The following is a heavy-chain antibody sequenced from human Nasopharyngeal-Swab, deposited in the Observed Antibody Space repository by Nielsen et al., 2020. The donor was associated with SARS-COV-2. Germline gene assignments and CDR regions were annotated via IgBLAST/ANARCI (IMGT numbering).Heavy chain of an antibody. V-gene: IGHV3-74*01. Sequence: GESLKISCAASGFTFNNYWMHWVRQAPGKGLEWAARVNSDGSRPSYADSVKGRVTLSRDNAKNTLFLQMHSLRAEDTAVYYCARASLAAAGTQDFWGQGTLVTVSS. CDR1: GFTFNNYW. CDR2: VNSDGSRP. CDR3: ARASLAAAGTQDF. J-gene: IGHJ4*02. D-gene: IGHD6-13*01.